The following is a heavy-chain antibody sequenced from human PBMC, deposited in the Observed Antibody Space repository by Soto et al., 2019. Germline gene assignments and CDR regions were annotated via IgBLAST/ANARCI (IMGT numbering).Heavy chain of an antibody. CDR3: AKAGHGYRSGWFNWFDP. J-gene: IGHJ5*02. D-gene: IGHD6-19*01. CDR2: ISWNSGSI. CDR1: GFTFDDYA. Sequence: PGGSLRLSCAASGFTFDDYAMHWVRQAPGKGLEWVSGISWNSGSIGYADSVKGRFTISRDNAKNSLYLQMNSLRAEDTALYYCAKAGHGYRSGWFNWFDPGGQGTLVTVSS. V-gene: IGHV3-9*01.